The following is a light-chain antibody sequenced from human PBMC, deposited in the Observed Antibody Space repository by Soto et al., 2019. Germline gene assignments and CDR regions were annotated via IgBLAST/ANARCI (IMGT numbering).Light chain of an antibody. CDR1: SSDVGGYDF. CDR3: NSYTSSHGVV. J-gene: IGLJ2*01. V-gene: IGLV2-14*03. Sequence: QSVLTQPASVSGSPGQSITISCTGTSSDVGGYDFVSWYQQYPGKAPKLMIYAVSDRPSGLSNRFSGSKSGHTASLTISGLQAEHEADKFSNSYTSSHGVVFGGGTKLTVL. CDR2: AVS.